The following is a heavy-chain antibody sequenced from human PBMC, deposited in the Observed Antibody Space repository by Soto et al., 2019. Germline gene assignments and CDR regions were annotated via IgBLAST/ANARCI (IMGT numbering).Heavy chain of an antibody. J-gene: IGHJ6*02. V-gene: IGHV3-30*18. D-gene: IGHD2-15*01. CDR3: AKDGSGGSCYSAHHCVSPEEDYYYGMDV. CDR2: ISYDGSNK. CDR1: GFTFSSYG. Sequence: GGSLRLSCAASGFTFSSYGMHWVRQAPGKGLEWVAVISYDGSNKYYADSVKGRFTISRDNSKNTLYLQMNSLRAEDTAVYYCAKDGSGGSCYSAHHCVSPEEDYYYGMDVWGQGTTVTVSS.